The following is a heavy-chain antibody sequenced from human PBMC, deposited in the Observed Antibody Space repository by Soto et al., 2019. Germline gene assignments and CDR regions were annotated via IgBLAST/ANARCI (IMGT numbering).Heavy chain of an antibody. CDR2: INDGNGHT. Sequence: QVQLVQSGAEVKKPGASVKVSCKASGYIFTGYAMHWVRQAPGQRLEWMGWINDGNGHTKYSQKFQGRVTITRDTSASTGYMGLSSLTSEDTALYYCARGLHTFYYYYMDVWGEGTKVTVSS. CDR3: ARGLHTFYYYYMDV. CDR1: GYIFTGYA. V-gene: IGHV1-3*01. J-gene: IGHJ6*03.